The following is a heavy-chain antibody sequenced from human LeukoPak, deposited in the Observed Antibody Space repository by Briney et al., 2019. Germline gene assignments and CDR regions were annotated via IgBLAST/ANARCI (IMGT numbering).Heavy chain of an antibody. J-gene: IGHJ4*02. CDR2: IYSTGRS. CDR3: ARDGPRSGYDLGHFDN. CDR1: GGSISNYF. D-gene: IGHD5-12*01. Sequence: HSETLSLTCTASGGSISNYFWSWVRQPAGKGLEWIGRIYSTGRSDYNPSLKSRITMSVDTSKNQFSLKLSSVTAADTAVYYCARDGPRSGYDLGHFDNLGQGTLVTASS. V-gene: IGHV4-4*07.